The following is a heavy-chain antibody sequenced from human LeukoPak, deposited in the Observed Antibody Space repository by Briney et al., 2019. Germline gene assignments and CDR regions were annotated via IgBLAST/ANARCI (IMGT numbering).Heavy chain of an antibody. D-gene: IGHD3-3*01. CDR2: IGYDGSQR. J-gene: IGHJ4*02. V-gene: IGHV3-33*01. Sequence: GGSLRLSCAVSGFTMKNFGMHWVRQAPGKGLEWVAVIGYDGSQRHYIDSVKGRFAISRENSMNTLSLEMNGLRVEDTAVYYCVRGADMNYNFENSFYFDSWGQGALVIVSS. CDR3: VRGADMNYNFENSFYFDS. CDR1: GFTMKNFG.